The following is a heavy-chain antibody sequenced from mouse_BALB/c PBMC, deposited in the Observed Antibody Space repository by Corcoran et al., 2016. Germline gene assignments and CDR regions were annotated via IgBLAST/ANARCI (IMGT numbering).Heavy chain of an antibody. J-gene: IGHJ4*01. V-gene: IGHV14-3*02. CDR3: ARHYGNYYAMDY. D-gene: IGHD2-1*01. CDR1: GFNIKDTY. Sequence: EVQLQQSGAELVKPGASVKLSCTASGFNIKDTYMHRVKQRPEQGLEWIGRIDPANGNTKYDPKFQGKATITADTSSNTAYLQLSSLTSEDTAVYYCARHYGNYYAMDYWGQGTSVTVSS. CDR2: IDPANGNT.